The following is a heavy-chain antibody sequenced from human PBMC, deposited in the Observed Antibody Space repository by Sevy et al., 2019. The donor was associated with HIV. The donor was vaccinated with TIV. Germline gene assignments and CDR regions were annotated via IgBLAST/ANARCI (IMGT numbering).Heavy chain of an antibody. J-gene: IGHJ4*02. D-gene: IGHD2-21*02. CDR2: INGNGRAT. V-gene: IGHV3-20*04. CDR1: GFTFDHYE. CDR3: ARQRSCGGDCYYFDN. Sequence: GGSLRLSCAASGFTFDHYEMNWVRQTPGKGLEWVANINGNGRATGYANSVKGRFTISRDNARNSVYLQMNSLRGEDTAFYYCARQRSCGGDCYYFDNWGQGTLVTVSS.